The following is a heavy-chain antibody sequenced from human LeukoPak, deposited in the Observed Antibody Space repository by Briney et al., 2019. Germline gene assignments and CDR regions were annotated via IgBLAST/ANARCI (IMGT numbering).Heavy chain of an antibody. D-gene: IGHD5-18*01. CDR2: IYSGGST. Sequence: GGSLRLSCAASGFTVSSNYMSWVRQAPGKGLEWVSVIYSGGSTYYADSVKGRFTISRDNSKNTLYLQMNGLRAEDTAVYYCARDRREWIQLWDHAFDIWGQGTMVTVSS. CDR3: ARDRREWIQLWDHAFDI. J-gene: IGHJ3*02. V-gene: IGHV3-53*01. CDR1: GFTVSSNY.